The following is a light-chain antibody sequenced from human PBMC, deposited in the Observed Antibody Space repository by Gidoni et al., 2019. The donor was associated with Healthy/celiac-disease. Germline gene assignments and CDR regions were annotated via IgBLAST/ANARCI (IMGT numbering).Light chain of an antibody. Sequence: EIVLTQSPATLSLSPVERATLSCRASQSVSSYLAWYQQKPGQAPRLLIYDASNRATGIPARFSGSGSGTDFTLTISSLEPEDFAVYYCQQRSNWLGTFXPXTKVDIK. CDR1: QSVSSY. J-gene: IGKJ3*01. CDR2: DAS. CDR3: QQRSNWLGT. V-gene: IGKV3-11*01.